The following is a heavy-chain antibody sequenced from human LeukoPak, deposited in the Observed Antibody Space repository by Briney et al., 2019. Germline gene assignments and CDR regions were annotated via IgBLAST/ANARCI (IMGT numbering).Heavy chain of an antibody. V-gene: IGHV4-34*01. Sequence: SETLSLTCAVYGGSFSGYYWSWIRQPPGKGLEWIGEINHSGSTNYNPSLKSRVTISVDTSKNQFSLKLSSVTAADTAVYYCARIRYSSGIHWGQGTLVTVSS. J-gene: IGHJ4*02. CDR2: INHSGST. CDR1: GGSFSGYY. D-gene: IGHD3-10*01. CDR3: ARIRYSSGIH.